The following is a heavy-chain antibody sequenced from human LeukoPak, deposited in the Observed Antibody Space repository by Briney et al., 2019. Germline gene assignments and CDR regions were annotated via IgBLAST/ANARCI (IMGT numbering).Heavy chain of an antibody. CDR3: AREFLWFGELPAFDY. V-gene: IGHV1-3*01. J-gene: IGHJ4*02. Sequence: ASVKVSCKASGYTFTSYAMHWVRQAPGQRLERMGWINAGNGNTKYSQNFQGRVTITRDTSASTAYMELSSLRSEDTAVYYCAREFLWFGELPAFDYWGQGTLVTVSS. CDR1: GYTFTSYA. D-gene: IGHD3-10*01. CDR2: INAGNGNT.